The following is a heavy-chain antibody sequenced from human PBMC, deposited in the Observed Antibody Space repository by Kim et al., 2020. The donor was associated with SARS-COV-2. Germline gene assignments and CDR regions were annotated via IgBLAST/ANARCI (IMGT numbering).Heavy chain of an antibody. D-gene: IGHD3-22*01. CDR1: GGSISSYY. J-gene: IGHJ4*02. CDR3: ASYYYDSSGYYYGFDY. CDR2: IYYSGST. V-gene: IGHV4-59*01. Sequence: SETLSLTCTVSGGSISSYYWSWIRQPPGKGLEWIGYIYYSGSTNYNPSLKSRVTLSVDTSKNQFSLKLSSVTAADTAVYYCASYYYDSSGYYYGFDYWGQRTLVAVSS.